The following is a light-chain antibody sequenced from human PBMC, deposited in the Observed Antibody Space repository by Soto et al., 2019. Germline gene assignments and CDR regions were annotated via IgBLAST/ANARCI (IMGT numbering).Light chain of an antibody. CDR2: GAS. Sequence: EAVLTQSPATLSVSPGERATLSCRASQSVATNVAWYQQRPGQAPRLLIYGASKRAIGLPARFSGSGSVTEFTLTITSLQSEAFAVYYCQQYNNWPQTFGQGTKVEIK. CDR1: QSVATN. V-gene: IGKV3-15*01. CDR3: QQYNNWPQT. J-gene: IGKJ1*01.